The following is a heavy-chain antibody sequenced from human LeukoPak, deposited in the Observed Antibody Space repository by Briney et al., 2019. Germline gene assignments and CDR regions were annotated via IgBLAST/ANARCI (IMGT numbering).Heavy chain of an antibody. CDR2: IYSGGTT. V-gene: IGHV3-66*01. CDR3: ATTVTTPY. J-gene: IGHJ4*02. CDR1: GFTFSSYW. D-gene: IGHD4-11*01. Sequence: GSLRLSCAVSGFTFSSYWMSWVHQAPGTGLEWVSVIYSGGTTKYLDSVKGRFTISRDNSKNRLYLQMRSLRVEDTAVYYCATTVTTPYWGQGTLVTVSS.